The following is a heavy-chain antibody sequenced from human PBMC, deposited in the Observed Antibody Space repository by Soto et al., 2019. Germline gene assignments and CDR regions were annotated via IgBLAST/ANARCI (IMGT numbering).Heavy chain of an antibody. Sequence: PSETLSLTCPVSGGSISGYYWTWIRQPPGKVLEWIGYIFYSGVTNYNPSLKSRVTLSVDTSKNQFSLKLRSVTAADTAVYYCARVGSSGWSPDYWGRGTLVNVSS. CDR3: ARVGSSGWSPDY. J-gene: IGHJ4*02. D-gene: IGHD6-19*01. CDR1: GGSISGYY. V-gene: IGHV4-59*01. CDR2: IFYSGVT.